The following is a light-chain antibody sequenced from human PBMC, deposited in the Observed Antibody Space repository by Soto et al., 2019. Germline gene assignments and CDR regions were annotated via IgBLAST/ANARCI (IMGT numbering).Light chain of an antibody. CDR1: QSFSSN. CDR3: QQYTNGPPIT. Sequence: EIVMTKSPATLSVSPGEISTLSCKVSQSFSSNLAWYQQKPGQAPRLLIYCASTRATGIPARFSGSGSGTEFTLTISSLQSEDFAVHYCQQYTNGPPITFGEGTRLEI. V-gene: IGKV3-15*01. J-gene: IGKJ5*01. CDR2: CAS.